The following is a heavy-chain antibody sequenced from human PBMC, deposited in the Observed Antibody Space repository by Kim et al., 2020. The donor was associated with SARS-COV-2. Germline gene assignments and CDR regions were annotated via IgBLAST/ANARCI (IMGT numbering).Heavy chain of an antibody. V-gene: IGHV3-30-3*01. J-gene: IGHJ6*01. Sequence: GGSLRLSCAASGFTFSSYAMHWVRPAPGKGLEWVAVISYDGSNKYYADSVKGRFTISRDNSKNTLYLQMNSLRAEDTAVYYCARDRGFLDLFRYGMDVW. CDR2: ISYDGSNK. CDR3: ARDRGFLDLFRYGMDV. CDR1: GFTFSSYA. D-gene: IGHD3-22*01.